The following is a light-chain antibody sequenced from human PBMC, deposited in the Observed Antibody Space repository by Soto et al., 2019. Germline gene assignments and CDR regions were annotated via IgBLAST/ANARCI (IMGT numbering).Light chain of an antibody. CDR3: QQYNTYSPVT. V-gene: IGKV1-5*03. J-gene: IGKJ4*01. Sequence: DIQMTQSPSTLSASVGDRVTITCRASQSVSSSLAWYQQKPGKAPKLLIYKTSSLESGVPSRFSGSGSGTEFTLTISSLQPDDFATYYCQQYNTYSPVTFGGGTKVEI. CDR2: KTS. CDR1: QSVSSS.